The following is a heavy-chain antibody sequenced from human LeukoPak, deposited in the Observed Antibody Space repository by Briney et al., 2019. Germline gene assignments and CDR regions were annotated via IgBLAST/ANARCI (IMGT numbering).Heavy chain of an antibody. V-gene: IGHV4-39*01. CDR2: IYYSGST. J-gene: IGHJ3*02. CDR1: GGSISSSSYY. Sequence: SETLSLTCTVSGGSISSSSYYWGWIRQPPGKGLEWIGSIYYSGSTHYNPSLKSRVTISVDTSKNQFSLKLSSVTAADTAVYYRARLGVGAFDIWGQGTMVTVPS. D-gene: IGHD2-15*01. CDR3: ARLGVGAFDI.